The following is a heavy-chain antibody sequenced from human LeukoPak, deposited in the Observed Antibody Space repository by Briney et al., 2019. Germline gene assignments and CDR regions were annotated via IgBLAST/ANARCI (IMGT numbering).Heavy chain of an antibody. V-gene: IGHV3-66*01. D-gene: IGHD1-26*01. CDR3: ARESAIVRVPFDN. CDR2: INTGTST. CDR1: GFSVSSNY. Sequence: GGSLRLSCAVSGFSVSSNYMSWVRQAPGKGLEWVSLINTGTSTHYADSVKGRFTISRDNTKNMLYLQLNSLRAEDTAVYYCARESAIVRVPFDNWGQGTLVTVSS. J-gene: IGHJ4*02.